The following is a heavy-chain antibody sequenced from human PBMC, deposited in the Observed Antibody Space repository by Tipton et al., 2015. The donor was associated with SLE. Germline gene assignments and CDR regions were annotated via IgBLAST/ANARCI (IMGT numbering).Heavy chain of an antibody. CDR2: IYYSGST. D-gene: IGHD6-6*01. Sequence: TLSLTCTVSGGSISSSSYYWGWIRQPSGKGLEWIGSIYYSGSTYYNPSLKSRVTISVDTSKNQFSLKLSSVTAADTAVYYCAFGYSSSSVQHWGQGTLVTVSS. J-gene: IGHJ1*01. CDR3: AFGYSSSSVQH. CDR1: GGSISSSSYY. V-gene: IGHV4-39*07.